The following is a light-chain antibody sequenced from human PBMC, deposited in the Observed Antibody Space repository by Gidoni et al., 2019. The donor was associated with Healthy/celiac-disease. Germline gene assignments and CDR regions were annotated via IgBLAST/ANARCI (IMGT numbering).Light chain of an antibody. V-gene: IGKV3-20*01. Sequence: EIVLTPSPGTLSLSPGERATLSCRASQSVSSSYLAWYQQKPGQAPRLLIYGASSRATGIPDRFSGSGSGTDFTLTISRLEPEDFAVYYCQQYGSSTETFXQXTKVEIK. CDR2: GAS. CDR1: QSVSSSY. J-gene: IGKJ1*01. CDR3: QQYGSSTET.